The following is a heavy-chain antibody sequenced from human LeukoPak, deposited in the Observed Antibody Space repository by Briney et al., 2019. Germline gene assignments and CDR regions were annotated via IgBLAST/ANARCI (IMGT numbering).Heavy chain of an antibody. V-gene: IGHV1-2*02. D-gene: IGHD1-26*01. CDR1: GYTFTGYY. CDR2: INPNSGGT. CDR3: ARGLGGSGSYSLTFDS. J-gene: IGHJ4*02. Sequence: PGASVKVSCKASGYTFTGYYMHWVRQAPGQGLEWMGWINPNSGGTNYAQKFQGRVTMTRDTSISTAYMELSRLRSDDTAVYYCARGLGGSGSYSLTFDSWGQGTLVTVSS.